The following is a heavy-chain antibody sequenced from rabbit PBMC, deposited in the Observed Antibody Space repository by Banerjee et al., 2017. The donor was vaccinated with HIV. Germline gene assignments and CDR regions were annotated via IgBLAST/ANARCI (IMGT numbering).Heavy chain of an antibody. CDR2: IDAGSSGFT. Sequence: QEQLEESGGDLVKPGASLTLTCKASGVSFSSSSYMCWVRQAPGKGLEWIACIDAGSSGFTYFASWAKGRFTISKTSSTTVTLQMTSLTAADTATYFCARDLDGVIGWNLGWWGPGTLVTVS. D-gene: IGHD1-1*01. V-gene: IGHV1S45*01. CDR3: ARDLDGVIGWNLGW. J-gene: IGHJ4*01. CDR1: GVSFSSSSY.